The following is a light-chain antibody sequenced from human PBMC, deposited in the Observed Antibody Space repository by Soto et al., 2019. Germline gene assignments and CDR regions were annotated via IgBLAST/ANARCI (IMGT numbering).Light chain of an antibody. J-gene: IGKJ1*01. CDR2: AAS. CDR3: QSYTGAPWT. CDR1: QGISTY. Sequence: DIQMTQSPSSLSASVGDRVTITCRASQGISTYLVWYQLKPGTVPKLLIFAASTLQSGVPSRFSGSGSGTDFTLTISSLQPEDVATYYCQSYTGAPWTFGQGTKVEI. V-gene: IGKV1-27*01.